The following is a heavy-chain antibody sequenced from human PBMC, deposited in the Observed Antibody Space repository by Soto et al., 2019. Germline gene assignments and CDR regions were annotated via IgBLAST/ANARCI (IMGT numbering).Heavy chain of an antibody. Sequence: SLKISCAASGFTFNGYGMNWVRQGPGKGLEWVSYINSGSTIIYYADSVKGRFTISRDNSKNTLYLQMNSLRAEDTAVYYCAKDMGAGAGTSPYLFDYWGQGTLVTVSS. CDR3: AKDMGAGAGTSPYLFDY. CDR1: GFTFNGYG. CDR2: INSGSTII. J-gene: IGHJ4*02. V-gene: IGHV3-48*01. D-gene: IGHD6-13*01.